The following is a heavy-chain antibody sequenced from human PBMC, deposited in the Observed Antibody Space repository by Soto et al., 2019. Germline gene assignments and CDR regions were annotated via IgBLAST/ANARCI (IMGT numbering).Heavy chain of an antibody. CDR1: GFTFSIYG. CDR2: ISYEGGNK. V-gene: IGHV3-30*03. Sequence: PGGDLRLSCAASGFTFSIYGMNWVRQAPGKGREWVAVISYEGGNKYYDDSGKGRFTISRENSKNTPYRQMNSLRAADTAVYYCATGYDDYYYCGMDVWGQGTTVTAS. CDR3: ATGYDDYYYCGMDV. D-gene: IGHD3-16*01. J-gene: IGHJ6*02.